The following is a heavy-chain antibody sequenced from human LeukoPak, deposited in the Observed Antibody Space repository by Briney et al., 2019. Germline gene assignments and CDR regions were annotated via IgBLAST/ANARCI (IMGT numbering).Heavy chain of an antibody. CDR1: GGSISSYY. V-gene: IGHV4-59*01. CDR3: ARGTYCSGGSCYWGNWFDP. D-gene: IGHD2-15*01. Sequence: SETLSLTCTVSGGSISSYYWSWIRQPPGRGLEWIGYIYYSGSTNYNPSLKSRVTISVDTPKNQFSLKLSSVTAADTAVYYCARGTYCSGGSCYWGNWFDPWGQGTLVTVSS. CDR2: IYYSGST. J-gene: IGHJ5*02.